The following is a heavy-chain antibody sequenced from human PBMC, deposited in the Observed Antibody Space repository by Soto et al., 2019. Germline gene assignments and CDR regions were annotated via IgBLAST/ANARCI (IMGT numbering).Heavy chain of an antibody. V-gene: IGHV1-24*01. CDR2: FDPEDGET. D-gene: IGHD6-13*01. CDR1: GYTLTELS. J-gene: IGHJ4*02. Sequence: QVQLVQSGAEVKKPGASVKVSCKVSGYTLTELSMHWVRQAPGKGLEWMGGFDPEDGETIYAQKFQGRVTMTEDTATDTAYMELSSLRSEDTAVYYCATGPSERGYSSSWGFDYWGQGTLVTVSS. CDR3: ATGPSERGYSSSWGFDY.